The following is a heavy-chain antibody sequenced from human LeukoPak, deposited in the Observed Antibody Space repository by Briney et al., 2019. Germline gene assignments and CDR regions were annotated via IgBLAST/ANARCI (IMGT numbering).Heavy chain of an antibody. CDR3: VKATPGDSSGYYYPFRS. CDR1: GFTFSSYA. J-gene: IGHJ5*02. CDR2: ISSNGGST. Sequence: PGGSLRLPCSASGFTFSSYAMHWVRQAPGKGLEYVSAISSNGGSTYYADSVKGRFTISRDNSKNTLYLQMSSLRAEDTAVHYCVKATPGDSSGYYYPFRSWGQGTLVTVSS. V-gene: IGHV3-64D*09. D-gene: IGHD3-22*01.